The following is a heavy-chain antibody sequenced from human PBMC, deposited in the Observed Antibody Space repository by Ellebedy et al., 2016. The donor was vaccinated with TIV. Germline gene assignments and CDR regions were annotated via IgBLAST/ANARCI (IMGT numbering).Heavy chain of an antibody. J-gene: IGHJ5*02. CDR1: GGSISSYY. CDR2: IYSSGST. CDR3: ARDADNPYGDHNWFDP. V-gene: IGHV4-59*01. D-gene: IGHD4-17*01. Sequence: MPSETLSLPCTVSGGSISSYYWSWIRQPPGKGLEWVGHIYSSGSTNYNPSLKSRVTISVDTSKNQFSLKLSSVTAADTAVYYCARDADNPYGDHNWFDPWGQGTLVTVSS.